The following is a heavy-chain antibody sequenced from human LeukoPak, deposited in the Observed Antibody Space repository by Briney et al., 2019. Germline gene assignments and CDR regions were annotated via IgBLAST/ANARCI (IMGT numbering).Heavy chain of an antibody. J-gene: IGHJ4*02. Sequence: GGSLRLSCAASGFTFNNYAMTWVRQAPGKGLEWVSTISGSGDNTYYADSVKGRFTISRDNSKNTLYLQMNSLTAEDTAVYYCANDFDCWGQGTLVTVSS. CDR2: ISGSGDNT. CDR1: GFTFNNYA. CDR3: ANDFDC. V-gene: IGHV3-23*01.